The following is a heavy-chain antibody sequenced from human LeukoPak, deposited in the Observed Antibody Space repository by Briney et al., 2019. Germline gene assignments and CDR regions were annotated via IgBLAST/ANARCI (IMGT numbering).Heavy chain of an antibody. CDR2: ISGSGGST. J-gene: IGHJ4*02. V-gene: IGHV3-23*01. D-gene: IGHD3-22*01. CDR1: GFTFSSYA. CDR3: AKGKRKYYYDSSGYYPSDY. Sequence: GGSLRLSCAASGFTFSSYAMSWVRQAPGKGLEWASAISGSGGSTYYADSVKGRFTISRDNSKNTLYLQMNSLRAEDTAVYYCAKGKRKYYYDSSGYYPSDYWGQGTLVTVSS.